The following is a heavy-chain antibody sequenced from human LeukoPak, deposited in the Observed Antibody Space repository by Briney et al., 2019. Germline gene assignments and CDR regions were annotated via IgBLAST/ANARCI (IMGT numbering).Heavy chain of an antibody. CDR1: GFAFSVNY. Sequence: GGSLRLSCAASGFAFSVNYMTWVRLAPGKGLEWVSLLHSDGTTYYTESVKGRLTISTDNSKNTLYLQMNSLRVEDTALYYCAGRRKEAAAFDDWGQGTLVTVSS. CDR2: LHSDGTT. V-gene: IGHV3-66*01. D-gene: IGHD6-13*01. CDR3: AGRRKEAAAFDD. J-gene: IGHJ4*02.